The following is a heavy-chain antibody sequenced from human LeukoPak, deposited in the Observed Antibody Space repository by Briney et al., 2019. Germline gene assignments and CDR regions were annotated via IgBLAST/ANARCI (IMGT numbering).Heavy chain of an antibody. CDR1: GFTFSTYS. CDR3: ARVKRQQLVTGGLDY. Sequence: GGSLRLSCAASGFTFSTYSMNWVRQAPGKGLEWVSYISSSSSTIYYADSVKGRFTISRDNAKNSLYLQMNSLRAEDTAVYYCARVKRQQLVTGGLDYWGQGTLVTVSS. CDR2: ISSSSSTI. J-gene: IGHJ4*02. V-gene: IGHV3-48*04. D-gene: IGHD6-13*01.